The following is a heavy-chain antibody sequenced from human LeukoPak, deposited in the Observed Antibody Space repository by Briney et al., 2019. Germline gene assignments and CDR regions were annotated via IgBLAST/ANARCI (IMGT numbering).Heavy chain of an antibody. D-gene: IGHD5-12*01. CDR1: GFTFSSYE. Sequence: GGSLRLSCAASGFTFSSYEMNWVRQAPGKGLEWVPYISSSGSTIYYADSVKGRFTISRDNSKNTLYLQMNSLRAEDTAVYYCARGPSGYHNTGGQGTLVTVSS. V-gene: IGHV3-48*03. J-gene: IGHJ4*02. CDR2: ISSSGSTI. CDR3: ARGPSGYHNT.